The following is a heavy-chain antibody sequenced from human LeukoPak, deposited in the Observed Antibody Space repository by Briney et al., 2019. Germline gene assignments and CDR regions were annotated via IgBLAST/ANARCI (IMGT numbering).Heavy chain of an antibody. D-gene: IGHD3-22*01. CDR3: ARARYYYDSSGYYRFDY. CDR2: INHSGST. Sequence: PSETLSLTCAVYGGSFSGYYWSWIRQPPGKGLEWIGEINHSGSTNYNPSLKSRVTISVDTSKNQFSLKLGSVTAADTAVYHCARARYYYDSSGYYRFDYWGQGTLVTVSS. J-gene: IGHJ4*02. CDR1: GGSFSGYY. V-gene: IGHV4-34*01.